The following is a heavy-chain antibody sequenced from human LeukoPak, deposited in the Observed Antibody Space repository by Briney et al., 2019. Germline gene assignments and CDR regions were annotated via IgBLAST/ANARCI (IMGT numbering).Heavy chain of an antibody. CDR2: IYSGGSM. CDR3: ARDPSGNLHFDY. D-gene: IGHD6-19*01. V-gene: IGHV3-53*01. Sequence: GGSLRLSCVASGFTFSDSWMTWVRLAPGRGLEWVSVIYSGGSMFYADSVMGRFTVSRDNSKNTLYLEMNSLRAEDTAVYYCARDPSGNLHFDYWGQGTLVTVSS. J-gene: IGHJ4*02. CDR1: GFTFSDSW.